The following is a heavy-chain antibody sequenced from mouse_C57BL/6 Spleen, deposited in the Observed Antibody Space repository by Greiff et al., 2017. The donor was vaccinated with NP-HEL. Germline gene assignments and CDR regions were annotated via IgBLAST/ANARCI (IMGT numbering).Heavy chain of an antibody. D-gene: IGHD2-4*01. CDR2: IDPRSGNT. Sequence: QVQLQQSGAELARPGASVKLSCKASGYTFTSYGIRWVKQRTGQGLEWIGEIDPRSGNTYYNEKFKGKATMTADKSSSTAYMELRSLTSEDSAVYFCARDYDYDLAWFAYWGQGTLVTVSA. CDR1: GYTFTSYG. V-gene: IGHV1-81*01. CDR3: ARDYDYDLAWFAY. J-gene: IGHJ3*01.